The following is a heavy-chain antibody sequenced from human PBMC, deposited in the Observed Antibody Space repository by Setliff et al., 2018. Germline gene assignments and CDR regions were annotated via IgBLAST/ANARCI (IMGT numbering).Heavy chain of an antibody. CDR3: ARDPRGYSGFDRFRGAFNI. V-gene: IGHV1-18*01. Sequence: ASVKVSCKTSGYTFINYGLSWMRQAPGQGLEWMGWTSGYNGNTDYAQNLQGRVTMTIDTSTSTAYMELRSLRSDDTAVYYCARDPRGYSGFDRFRGAFNIWGQGTMVTVSS. CDR1: GYTFINYG. D-gene: IGHD5-12*01. CDR2: TSGYNGNT. J-gene: IGHJ3*02.